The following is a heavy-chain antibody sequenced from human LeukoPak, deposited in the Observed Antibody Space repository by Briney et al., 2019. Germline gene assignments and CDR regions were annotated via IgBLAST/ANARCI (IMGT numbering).Heavy chain of an antibody. CDR3: ARKTSMVRGVDTPRTYYYGMDV. V-gene: IGHV1-3*01. J-gene: IGHJ6*02. Sequence: GASVKVSCKASGYTFTEYAIHWVRQAPGQRLEWMGWIIPGNDNTKYSQKFQGRVTITRDTSATTAYMELSSLRSEDTAVYYCARKTSMVRGVDTPRTYYYGMDVWGQGTTVTVSS. D-gene: IGHD3-10*01. CDR2: IIPGNDNT. CDR1: GYTFTEYA.